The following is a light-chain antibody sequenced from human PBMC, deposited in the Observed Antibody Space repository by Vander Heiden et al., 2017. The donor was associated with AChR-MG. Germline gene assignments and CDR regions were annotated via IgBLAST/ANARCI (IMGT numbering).Light chain of an antibody. CDR3: QQLNNFPMT. J-gene: IGKJ5*01. CDR1: QGISSY. Sequence: IELTQSPSSLSASVGDRVTITCRASQGISSYLAWYQQKPGKAPKLLIYAASTLQSGVPSRFRGSGSGTDFTLTISSLQPEDFATYYSQQLNNFPMTFGQGTRLEIK. V-gene: IGKV1-9*01. CDR2: AAS.